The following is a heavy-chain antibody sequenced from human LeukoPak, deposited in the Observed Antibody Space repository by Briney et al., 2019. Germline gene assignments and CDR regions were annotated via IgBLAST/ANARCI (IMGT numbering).Heavy chain of an antibody. Sequence: SETLSLTCTVSGGSISSSSYYWGWIRQPPGKGLEWIGSIYYSGSTYYNPSLKSRVTISVDTSKNQFSLKLSSVTAADTAVYYCARDRGYILFTSAFDIWGQGTVVTVSS. CDR3: ARDRGYILFTSAFDI. V-gene: IGHV4-39*07. CDR1: GGSISSSSYY. CDR2: IYYSGST. D-gene: IGHD1-1*01. J-gene: IGHJ3*02.